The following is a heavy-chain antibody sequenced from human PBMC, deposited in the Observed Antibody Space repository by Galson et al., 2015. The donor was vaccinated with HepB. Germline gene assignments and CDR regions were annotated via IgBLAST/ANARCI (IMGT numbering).Heavy chain of an antibody. V-gene: IGHV1-18*01. D-gene: IGHD5-12*01. CDR2: ISAYNGNT. CDR1: GYTFTSYG. Sequence: SVKVSCKASGYTFTSYGISWVRQAPGQGLEWMGWISAYNGNTNYAQKLQGRVTMTTDTSTSTAYMELRSLRSDDTAVYYCARDGRKVDIVATMAFYYYYYGMDVWGQGTTVTVSS. J-gene: IGHJ6*02. CDR3: ARDGRKVDIVATMAFYYYYYGMDV.